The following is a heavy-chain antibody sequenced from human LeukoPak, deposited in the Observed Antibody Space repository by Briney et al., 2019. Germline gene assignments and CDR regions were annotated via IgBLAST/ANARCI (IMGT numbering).Heavy chain of an antibody. J-gene: IGHJ5*02. V-gene: IGHV3-11*01. CDR2: IGNSGSI. Sequence: PGGSLRLSCEASGFRFSDYYMSWIRQAPGKGLEWVSYIGNSGSIYYGDSVKGRVTISRDNAKNLLYLQMNRLRVEDAAVYYCVRGPSDSSLPGPWGQGTLVTVSS. D-gene: IGHD2-21*02. CDR1: GFRFSDYY. CDR3: VRGPSDSSLPGP.